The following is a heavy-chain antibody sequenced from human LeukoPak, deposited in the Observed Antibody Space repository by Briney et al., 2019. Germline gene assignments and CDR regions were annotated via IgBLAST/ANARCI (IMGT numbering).Heavy chain of an antibody. D-gene: IGHD2-15*01. J-gene: IGHJ5*02. CDR2: INYSGNT. V-gene: IGHV4-59*08. CDR3: ATYWWSGAAPGSWFDP. Sequence: SETLSLTCTVSGGSMSSYYGNWIRQPPGKGLEWIGYINYSGNTNYNPSLKSRVTISIDTSKNQFSLKLSSVTAADTAVYYCATYWWSGAAPGSWFDPWGQGTLVTVSS. CDR1: GGSMSSYY.